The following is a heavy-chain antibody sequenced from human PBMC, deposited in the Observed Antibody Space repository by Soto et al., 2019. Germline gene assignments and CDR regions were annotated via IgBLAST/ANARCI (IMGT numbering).Heavy chain of an antibody. CDR3: ARLHQYYDILTGYSYYFDY. Sequence: SDTLSLTCTVSGGSISSSSYYWGWIRQPPGKGLEWIGSIYYSGSTYYNPSLKSRVTISVDTSKNQFSLKLSSVTAADTAVYYCARLHQYYDILTGYSYYFDYWGQGTLVTVSS. CDR1: GGSISSSSYY. D-gene: IGHD3-9*01. J-gene: IGHJ4*02. CDR2: IYYSGST. V-gene: IGHV4-39*01.